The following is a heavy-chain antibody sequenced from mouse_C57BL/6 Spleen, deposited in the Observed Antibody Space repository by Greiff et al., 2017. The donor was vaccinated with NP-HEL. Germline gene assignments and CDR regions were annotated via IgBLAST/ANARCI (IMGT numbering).Heavy chain of an antibody. V-gene: IGHV5-12*01. J-gene: IGHJ4*01. Sequence: EVKLMESGGGLVQPGGSLKLSCAASGFTFSDYYMYWVRQTPEKRLEWVAYISNGGGSTYYTDTVKGRFTISRDNAKNPLYLQMSRLKSEDTAMYYCARRDVFYAMDYWGQGTSVTVSS. CDR2: ISNGGGST. CDR3: ARRDVFYAMDY. CDR1: GFTFSDYY. D-gene: IGHD3-3*01.